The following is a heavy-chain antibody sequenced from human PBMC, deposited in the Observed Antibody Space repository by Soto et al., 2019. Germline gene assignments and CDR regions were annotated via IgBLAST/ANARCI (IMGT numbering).Heavy chain of an antibody. CDR1: GYSFTSYW. V-gene: IGHV5-51*01. CDR2: IYPGDSDT. D-gene: IGHD6-19*01. CDR3: ARRSGSGWYWTDY. Sequence: PGESLKISCQGSGYSFTSYWIAWVRQMPGKGLEWMGIIYPGDSDTRYSPSFQGQVTISADKSISTAYLQWSSLKAADTAIYYCARRSGSGWYWTDYWGQGTLVTVSS. J-gene: IGHJ4*02.